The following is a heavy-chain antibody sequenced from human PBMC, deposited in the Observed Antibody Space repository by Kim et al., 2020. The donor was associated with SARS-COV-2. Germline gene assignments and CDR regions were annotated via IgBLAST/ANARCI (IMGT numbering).Heavy chain of an antibody. CDR2: IYYSGST. Sequence: SETLSLTCTVSGGSISSGGYYWSWIRQHPGKGLEWIGYIYYSGSTYYNPSLKSRVTISVDTSKNQFSLKLSSVTAADTAVYYCARTVLRLATYYFDYWGQGTLVTVSS. D-gene: IGHD3-3*01. V-gene: IGHV4-31*03. CDR3: ARTVLRLATYYFDY. CDR1: GGSISSGGYY. J-gene: IGHJ4*02.